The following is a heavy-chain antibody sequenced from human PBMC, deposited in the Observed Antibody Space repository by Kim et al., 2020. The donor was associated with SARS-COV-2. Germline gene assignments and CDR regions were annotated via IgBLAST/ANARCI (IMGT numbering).Heavy chain of an antibody. CDR3: AKEGGIIYDSSGYYPRGMDV. CDR1: GFTFSSYA. CDR2: ISGSGGST. J-gene: IGHJ6*02. V-gene: IGHV3-23*01. D-gene: IGHD3-22*01. Sequence: GGSLRLSCAASGFTFSSYAMSWVRQAPGKGLEWVSAISGSGGSTYYADSVKGRFTISRDNSKKTLYLQMNSLRAEDTAVYYCAKEGGIIYDSSGYYPRGMDVWGQGTTVTVSS.